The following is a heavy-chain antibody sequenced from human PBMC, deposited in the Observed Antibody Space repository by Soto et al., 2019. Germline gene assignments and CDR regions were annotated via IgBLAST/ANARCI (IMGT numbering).Heavy chain of an antibody. J-gene: IGHJ3*01. CDR3: ARGSPDGYYASGIYGTYAFDL. CDR2: IIPILKTT. V-gene: IGHV1-69*01. Sequence: QVPLVQSGAEVKKPGSSVKVSCKTSGGTLNSYGINWVRQAPGQGLEYLGGIIPILKTTNYAQKSQGRVTITADESTSTVYMEMRSLTSEATAVYYCARGSPDGYYASGIYGTYAFDLWGQGTMVTVSS. D-gene: IGHD3-10*01. CDR1: GGTLNSYG.